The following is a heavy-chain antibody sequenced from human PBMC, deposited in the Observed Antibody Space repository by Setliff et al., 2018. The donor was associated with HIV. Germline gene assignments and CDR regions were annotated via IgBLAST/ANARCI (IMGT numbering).Heavy chain of an antibody. CDR2: IYTGGST. D-gene: IGHD3-16*01. V-gene: IGHV4-4*08. CDR1: GFTFSSYA. J-gene: IGHJ3*02. Sequence: SETLSLSCAASGFTFSSYAMTWIRQSPGKGLEWIGYIYTGGSTNYNPSLKSRVTISVDTSKSQFSLKLNSVTAADTAVYYCARELGASPHDVFDIWGQGTMVTVSS. CDR3: ARELGASPHDVFDI.